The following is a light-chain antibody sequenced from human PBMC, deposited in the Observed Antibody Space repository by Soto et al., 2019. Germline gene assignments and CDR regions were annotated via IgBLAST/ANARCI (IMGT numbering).Light chain of an antibody. CDR1: QSISSG. V-gene: IGKV1-5*01. Sequence: DLQMTQSPSTITQSVGDTVTITRRASQSISSGLAWYQQKPGKAPKLLIDDASSLESGVPSRFSGSGSGTEFTLTISSLQPDDFATYYCQQYNRYSRVLTAGGGTMADIK. CDR3: QQYNRYSRVLT. CDR2: DAS. J-gene: IGKJ4*01.